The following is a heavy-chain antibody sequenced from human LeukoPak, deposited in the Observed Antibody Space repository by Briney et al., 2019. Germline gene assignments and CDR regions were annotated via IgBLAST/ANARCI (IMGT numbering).Heavy chain of an antibody. V-gene: IGHV1-46*01. Sequence: ASVKVSCKASGYSFTTYYMHWVRQAPGQGLEWMGIINPSDGTTSYAQNFQGRVTITRDTSTSTVYMELSSLRSEDTAVYYCARAWGSSWYYGWFDPWGQGTLVTVSS. CDR3: ARAWGSSWYYGWFDP. CDR2: INPSDGTT. J-gene: IGHJ5*02. CDR1: GYSFTTYY. D-gene: IGHD6-13*01.